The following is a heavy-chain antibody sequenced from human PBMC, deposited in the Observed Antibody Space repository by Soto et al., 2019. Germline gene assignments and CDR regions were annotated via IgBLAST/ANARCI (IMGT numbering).Heavy chain of an antibody. Sequence: GGSLRLSCAASGITFTSYAMSWVRQAPGKGLEWVSCISNSGDSTCYTDSVKGRFTISRDNTKDILYLQMNSLRAGDTAIYYCAKVRYDISAYSYYFDYWGQGTLVTVSS. V-gene: IGHV3-23*01. J-gene: IGHJ4*02. CDR1: GITFTSYA. CDR2: ISNSGDST. D-gene: IGHD3-22*01. CDR3: AKVRYDISAYSYYFDY.